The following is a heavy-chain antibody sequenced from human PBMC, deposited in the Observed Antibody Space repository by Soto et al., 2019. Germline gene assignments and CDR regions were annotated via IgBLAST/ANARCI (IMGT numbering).Heavy chain of an antibody. V-gene: IGHV1-69*13. J-gene: IGHJ6*02. CDR2: IIPIFATA. Sequence: SVKVSCKASGGTFSSYAISWVRQAPGQGLEWMGGIIPIFATANYAQKFQGRVMITVDESTSTAYMELSSLRSEDTAVYYCARSVSFRYQLLKRGMDVWGQGTTVTVSS. D-gene: IGHD2-2*01. CDR3: ARSVSFRYQLLKRGMDV. CDR1: GGTFSSYA.